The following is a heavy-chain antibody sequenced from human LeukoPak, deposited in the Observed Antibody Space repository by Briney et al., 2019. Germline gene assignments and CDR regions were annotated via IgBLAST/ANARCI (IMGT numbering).Heavy chain of an antibody. D-gene: IGHD5-24*01. V-gene: IGHV4-59*12. CDR2: IYYSGST. J-gene: IGHJ4*02. Sequence: SETLSLTCTVSGGSISSYYWSWIRQPPGKGLEWIGYIYYSGSTNYNPSLKSRVTISVDTSKIQFSLKLSSVTAADTAVYFCARGLSDGYSYWGQGTLVTVSS. CDR1: GGSISSYY. CDR3: ARGLSDGYSY.